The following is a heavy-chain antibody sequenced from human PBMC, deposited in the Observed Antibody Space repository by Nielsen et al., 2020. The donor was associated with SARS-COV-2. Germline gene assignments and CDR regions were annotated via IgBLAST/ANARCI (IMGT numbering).Heavy chain of an antibody. CDR3: VSQGVCSSTSCYGIMDY. CDR2: ISSSSYI. CDR1: GFTFSDYY. Sequence: GGSLRLSCAASGFTFSDYYMSWIRQAPGKGLEWVSSISSSSYIYYADSVKGRFTISRDNAKNSLYLQMNSLRAEDTAVYYCVSQGVCSSTSCYGIMDYWGQGTLVTVSS. D-gene: IGHD2-2*01. V-gene: IGHV3-69-1*01. J-gene: IGHJ4*02.